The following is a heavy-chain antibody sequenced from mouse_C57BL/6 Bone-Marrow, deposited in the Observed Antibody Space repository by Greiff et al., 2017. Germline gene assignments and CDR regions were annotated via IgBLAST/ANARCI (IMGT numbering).Heavy chain of an antibody. Sequence: EVQRVESGPELVKPGASVKIPCKASGYTFTDYNMDWVKQSHGKSLEWIGDINPNNGGTIYNQKFKGKATLTVDKSSSTAYMELRSLTSEDTAVYYCAIETTDYYFDYWGQGATLTVSS. D-gene: IGHD2-13*01. CDR1: GYTFTDYN. CDR3: AIETTDYYFDY. V-gene: IGHV1-18*01. CDR2: INPNNGGT. J-gene: IGHJ2*01.